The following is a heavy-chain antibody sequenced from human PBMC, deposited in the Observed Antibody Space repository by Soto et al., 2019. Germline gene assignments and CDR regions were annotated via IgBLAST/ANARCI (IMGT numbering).Heavy chain of an antibody. Sequence: GSLRLSCEVSGFTFSMYSMSWVRQSPGKGLEWVAKIPQDGVDGHYADSVKGRFIISRDNGKNSLHLQLNNLRAEDTAVYYCARDHLILPAHDFFYGSDVWGRGATVTVSS. J-gene: IGHJ6*02. CDR1: GFTFSMYS. D-gene: IGHD2-21*02. V-gene: IGHV3-7*03. CDR3: ARDHLILPAHDFFYGSDV. CDR2: IPQDGVDG.